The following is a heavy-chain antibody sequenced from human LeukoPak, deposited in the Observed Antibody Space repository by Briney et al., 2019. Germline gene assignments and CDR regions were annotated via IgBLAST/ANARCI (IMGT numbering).Heavy chain of an antibody. J-gene: IGHJ4*02. D-gene: IGHD5-12*01. Sequence: ASVKVSCKASGYTFTSYGISWVRQAPGQGLEWMGWINPNSGGTNYAQKFQGRVTMTRDTSISTAYMKLSRLRSDDTAVYYCARDWGPGYSGYDWDYWGQGTLVTVSS. V-gene: IGHV1-2*02. CDR2: INPNSGGT. CDR1: GYTFTSYG. CDR3: ARDWGPGYSGYDWDY.